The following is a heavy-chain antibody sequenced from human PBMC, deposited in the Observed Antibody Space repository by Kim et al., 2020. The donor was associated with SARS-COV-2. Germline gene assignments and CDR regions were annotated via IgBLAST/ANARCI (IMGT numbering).Heavy chain of an antibody. J-gene: IGHJ6*02. Sequence: SETLSLTCAVSGGSISSGGYSWSWIRQPPGKGLEWIGYIYHSGSTYYNPSLKSRVTISVDRSKNQFSLKLSSVTAADTAVYYCASQGYYYYGMDVWGQGTTVTVSS. CDR3: ASQGYYYYGMDV. CDR1: GGSISSGGYS. CDR2: IYHSGST. V-gene: IGHV4-30-2*01.